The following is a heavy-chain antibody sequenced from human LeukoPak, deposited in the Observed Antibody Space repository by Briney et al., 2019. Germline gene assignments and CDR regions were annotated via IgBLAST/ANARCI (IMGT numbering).Heavy chain of an antibody. Sequence: SQTLSLTCAISGDSVSSDSAAWNWIRQSPSRGLEWLGRTYYRPKWNNDYAVSVKSRITINPDTSKNQFSLQLNSVTPEDTAVYYCARTHHLGRGIDNWGQGTLVTVSS. CDR3: ARTHHLGRGIDN. V-gene: IGHV6-1*01. J-gene: IGHJ4*02. D-gene: IGHD1-14*01. CDR1: GDSVSSDSAA. CDR2: TYYRPKWNN.